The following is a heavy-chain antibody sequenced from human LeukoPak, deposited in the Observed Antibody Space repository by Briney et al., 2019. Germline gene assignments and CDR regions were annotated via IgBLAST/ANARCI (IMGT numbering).Heavy chain of an antibody. V-gene: IGHV1-2*06. CDR2: IYPSSGGI. CDR1: GYTFTNYH. D-gene: IGHD2/OR15-2a*01. J-gene: IGHJ4*02. Sequence: ASVKVSCKASGYTFTNYHMHWVRQAPGQGLEWMGRIYPSSGGINYAQKFQGRITLTTDTSINTAYMELSRLRFDDTAVYYCARDLPFEDWGQGTLVTVSS. CDR3: ARDLPFED.